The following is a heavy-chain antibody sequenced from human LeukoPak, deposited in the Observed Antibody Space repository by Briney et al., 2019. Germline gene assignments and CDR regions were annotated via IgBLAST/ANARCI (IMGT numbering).Heavy chain of an antibody. CDR3: ASWHDSSGYYDPDDFDI. CDR2: IYYSGST. D-gene: IGHD3-22*01. V-gene: IGHV4-39*01. Sequence: SETLSLTCTVSGGSISNSSYYRAWIRQPPGKGLEWIGSIYYSGSTYYNPSLKSRVTISVDTSKNQFSLKLSSVTAADTAVYYCASWHDSSGYYDPDDFDIWGQGTMVTVSS. J-gene: IGHJ3*02. CDR1: GGSISNSSYY.